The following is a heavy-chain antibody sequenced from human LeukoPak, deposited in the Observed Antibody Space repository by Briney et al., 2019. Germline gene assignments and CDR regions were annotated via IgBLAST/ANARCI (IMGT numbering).Heavy chain of an antibody. V-gene: IGHV4-39*01. CDR2: IYYSGRT. D-gene: IGHD6-13*01. CDR1: GGSISSSSYH. J-gene: IGHJ5*02. CDR3: ARVAAAGNWFDP. Sequence: SETLSLTCTVSGGSISSSSYHWGWIRQPPGKGLEWIGTIYYSGRTYYNPSLKSRVTISVDTSKNQFSLKLSSVTAADTAVYYCARVAAAGNWFDPWGQGTLVTVSS.